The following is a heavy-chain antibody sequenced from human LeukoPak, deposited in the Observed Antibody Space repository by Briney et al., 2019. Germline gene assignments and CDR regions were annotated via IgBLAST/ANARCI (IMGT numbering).Heavy chain of an antibody. CDR1: GYTFTSYG. Sequence: ASVNVSCKASGYTFTSYGISWVRQAPGQGLEWMGWISAYNGNTNYAQKFQGRVTMTRDTSISTAYMELSRLRSDDTAVYYCARGATVVTPMPRGSWFDPWGQGTLVTVSS. D-gene: IGHD4-23*01. J-gene: IGHJ5*02. V-gene: IGHV1-18*01. CDR2: ISAYNGNT. CDR3: ARGATVVTPMPRGSWFDP.